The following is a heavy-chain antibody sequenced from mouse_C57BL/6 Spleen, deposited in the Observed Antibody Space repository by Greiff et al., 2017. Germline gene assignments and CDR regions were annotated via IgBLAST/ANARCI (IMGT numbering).Heavy chain of an antibody. J-gene: IGHJ4*01. CDR3: ARHGYDDYYAMDY. D-gene: IGHD2-2*01. Sequence: EVQLVESGGGLVKPGGSLKLSCAASGFTFSDYGMHWVRQAPEKGLEWVAYISSGSSTIYYADTVKGRFTLSGDNAKNTLFLQMTSLRSEDTAMYYCARHGYDDYYAMDYWGQGTSVTVSS. V-gene: IGHV5-17*01. CDR2: ISSGSSTI. CDR1: GFTFSDYG.